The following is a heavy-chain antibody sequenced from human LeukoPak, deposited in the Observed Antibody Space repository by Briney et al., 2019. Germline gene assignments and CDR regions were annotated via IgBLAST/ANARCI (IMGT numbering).Heavy chain of an antibody. J-gene: IGHJ4*02. D-gene: IGHD2-15*01. V-gene: IGHV4-34*01. CDR2: INHSGST. CDR1: GGSFSGYY. Sequence: SETLSLTCAVYGGSFSGYYWSWIRQPPGKGLEWIGGINHSGSTNYNPSLKSRVTISVDTSKNQFPLKLSSVTAADTAIYYCASKMDCSGGSCYVASFDYWGQGTLVTVSS. CDR3: ASKMDCSGGSCYVASFDY.